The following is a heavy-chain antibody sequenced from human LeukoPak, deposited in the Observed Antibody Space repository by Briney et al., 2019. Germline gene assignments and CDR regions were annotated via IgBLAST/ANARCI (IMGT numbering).Heavy chain of an antibody. Sequence: GGSLRLSCAASGFTFSSYGMHWVRQAPGKGLEWVAVISYDGSNKYYADSVKGRFTISRDNSKNTLYLQMNSLRAEDTAVYYCAKGTDYGDPLDYWGQGTLVTVSS. CDR1: GFTFSSYG. J-gene: IGHJ4*02. D-gene: IGHD4-17*01. CDR3: AKGTDYGDPLDY. CDR2: ISYDGSNK. V-gene: IGHV3-30*18.